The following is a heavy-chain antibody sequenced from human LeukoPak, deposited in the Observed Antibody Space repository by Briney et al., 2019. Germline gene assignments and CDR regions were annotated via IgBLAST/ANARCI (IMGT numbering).Heavy chain of an antibody. CDR3: ARGGSRRHWFDP. J-gene: IGHJ5*02. Sequence: GGSLRLSCATSGFTFSTYAMHWVRQAPGKGLEWMSYFSRRGFTIYYADSVKGRFTISRDNAKNSLYLQMNSLRAEDTAMYYCARGGSRRHWFDPWGQGTLVTVSS. CDR1: GFTFSTYA. D-gene: IGHD2-2*01. V-gene: IGHV3-48*03. CDR2: FSRRGFTI.